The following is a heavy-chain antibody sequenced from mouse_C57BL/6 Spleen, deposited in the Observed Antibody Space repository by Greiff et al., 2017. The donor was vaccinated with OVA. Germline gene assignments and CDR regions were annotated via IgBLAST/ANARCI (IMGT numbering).Heavy chain of an antibody. CDR1: GYAFTSYW. V-gene: IGHV1-80*01. J-gene: IGHJ4*01. Sequence: QVQLQQSGAELVKPGASVKISCKASGYAFTSYWMHWVKQRPGQGLEWIGQIYPGDGDTNYNGKFKGKATLTVDKSSSTAYMQLSSLTSEDSAVYICASRLLGLRREAMDYWGKGTSVTVSS. D-gene: IGHD2-2*01. CDR3: ASRLLGLRREAMDY. CDR2: IYPGDGDT.